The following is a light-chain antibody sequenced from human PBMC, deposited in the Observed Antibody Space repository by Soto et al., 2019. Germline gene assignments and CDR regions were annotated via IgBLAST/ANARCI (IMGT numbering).Light chain of an antibody. Sequence: EVVMTQSPDTLSVSPGETSTLSFRASQSVSGNLAWYQQKLGQAPRLLIYGASARATGISARFSGSGSGTEFTLTISSLQSEDFAIYYCQQYNNWPRTFGQGTKVDIK. CDR3: QQYNNWPRT. CDR2: GAS. CDR1: QSVSGN. J-gene: IGKJ1*01. V-gene: IGKV3-15*01.